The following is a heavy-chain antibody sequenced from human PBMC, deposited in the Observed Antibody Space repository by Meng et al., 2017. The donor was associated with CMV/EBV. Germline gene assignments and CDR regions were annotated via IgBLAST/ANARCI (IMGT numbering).Heavy chain of an antibody. J-gene: IGHJ4*02. Sequence: LETLSLTCSVSGDSVSTGSYYWSWIRQPPGKGLEWIGYIYYSGSTNYNPSLKSRVTISVDTSKNQFSLKMTSVTAADTAVYYCAREGGKYCHSLNCYGAYFDFWGQGTLVTVSS. CDR3: AREGGKYCHSLNCYGAYFDF. CDR2: IYYSGST. D-gene: IGHD2-2*01. V-gene: IGHV4-61*01. CDR1: GDSVSTGSYY.